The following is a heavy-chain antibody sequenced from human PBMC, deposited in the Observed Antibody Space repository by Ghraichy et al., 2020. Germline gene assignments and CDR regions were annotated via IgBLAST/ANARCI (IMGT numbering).Heavy chain of an antibody. V-gene: IGHV3-23*01. D-gene: IGHD4-17*01. CDR3: VKENGDYIFSAFDI. CDR1: GFTFRTYG. CDR2: ISGSGGIT. J-gene: IGHJ3*02. Sequence: GGSLRLSCEASGFTFRTYGMSWVRQAPGKGLEWVSSISGSGGITYYADSVKGRFTTSRDNFKETLYLQMHSLRAEDTAIYYCVKENGDYIFSAFDISGQGTVVTVSS.